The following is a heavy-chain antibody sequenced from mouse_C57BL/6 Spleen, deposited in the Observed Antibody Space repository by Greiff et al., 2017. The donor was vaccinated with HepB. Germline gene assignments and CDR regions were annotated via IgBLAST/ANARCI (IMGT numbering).Heavy chain of an antibody. J-gene: IGHJ2*01. D-gene: IGHD2-3*01. Sequence: VQLQQSGAELVRPGASVTLSCKASGYTFTDYEMHWVKQTPVHGLEWIGAIDPETGGTAYNQKFKGKAILTADKSSSTAYMELRSLTSEDSAVYYCTRWGDGDFDYWGQGTTLTVSS. CDR3: TRWGDGDFDY. CDR2: IDPETGGT. CDR1: GYTFTDYE. V-gene: IGHV1-15*01.